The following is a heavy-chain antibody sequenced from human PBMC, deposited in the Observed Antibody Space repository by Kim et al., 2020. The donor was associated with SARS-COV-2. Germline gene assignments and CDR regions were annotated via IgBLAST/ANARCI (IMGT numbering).Heavy chain of an antibody. CDR3: ARKVVTASYWYFDL. Sequence: GGSLRLSCAASGFTFSDYYMSWIRQAPGKGLEWVSYISGSSSHTNYADSVRGRFTISRDNAKNSLYLQMNILRAEDTAVYYCARKVVTASYWYFDLWGRG. D-gene: IGHD2-21*02. J-gene: IGHJ2*01. CDR1: GFTFSDYY. CDR2: ISGSSSHT. V-gene: IGHV3-11*03.